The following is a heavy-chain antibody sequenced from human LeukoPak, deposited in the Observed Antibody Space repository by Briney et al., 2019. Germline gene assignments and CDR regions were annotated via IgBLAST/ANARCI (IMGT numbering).Heavy chain of an antibody. V-gene: IGHV3-23*01. CDR2: ISRSGVAT. J-gene: IGHJ4*02. CDR3: AKHSHDGSAPYYEVQLDY. D-gene: IGHD3-22*01. CDR1: GFTFTSFA. Sequence: GGSLRLSCADSGFTFTSFAMSWVRQAPGKGLEGVSTISRSGVATYYANSVKGRFTISRDNSKNTVYVQMNRLRAEGTAIYYCAKHSHDGSAPYYEVQLDYWGQGTLVTVSS.